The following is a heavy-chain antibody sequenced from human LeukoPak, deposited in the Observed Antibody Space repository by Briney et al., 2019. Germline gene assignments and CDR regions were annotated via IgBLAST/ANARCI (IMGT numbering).Heavy chain of an antibody. V-gene: IGHV3-74*01. J-gene: IGHJ4*02. CDR3: ARDLATGYSYGGTDLKR. CDR1: GFTFSSYW. Sequence: PGGTLRLSCAASGFTFSSYWMHWVRHAPGKGLVWVSRINSDGSSTSYADSVKGRFTISRDNAKNTLYLQMNSLRAEDTAVYYCARDLATGYSYGGTDLKRWGQGTLVTVSS. CDR2: INSDGSST. D-gene: IGHD5-18*01.